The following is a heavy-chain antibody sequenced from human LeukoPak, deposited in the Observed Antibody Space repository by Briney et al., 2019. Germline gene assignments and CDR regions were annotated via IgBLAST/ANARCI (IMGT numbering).Heavy chain of an antibody. V-gene: IGHV1-2*02. CDR3: ARERSSSSWPRAEYFQH. CDR1: GYTFTGYY. Sequence: GASVKVSCKASGYTFTGYYMHWVRQAPGQGLEWMGWINPNSGGTNYAQKFQGRVTMTRDTSISTAYMELSRLRSDDTAVYYCARERSSSSWPRAEYFQHWGQGTLVTVSS. D-gene: IGHD6-13*01. J-gene: IGHJ1*01. CDR2: INPNSGGT.